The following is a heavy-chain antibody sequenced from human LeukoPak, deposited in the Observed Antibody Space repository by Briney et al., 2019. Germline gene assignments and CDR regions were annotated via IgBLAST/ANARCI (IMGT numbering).Heavy chain of an antibody. J-gene: IGHJ4*02. D-gene: IGHD1-26*01. CDR1: GYTFTGYY. CDR2: MNPNSGNT. V-gene: IGHV1-8*03. Sequence: ASVKVSCKASGYTFTGYYMHWVRQAPGQGLEWMGWMNPNSGNTGYAQKFQGRVTITRNTSISTAYMELSSLRSEDTAVYYCAREGSGSYEEFDYWGQGTLVTVSS. CDR3: AREGSGSYEEFDY.